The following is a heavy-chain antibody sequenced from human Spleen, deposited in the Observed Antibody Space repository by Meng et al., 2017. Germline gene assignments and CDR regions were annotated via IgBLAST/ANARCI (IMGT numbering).Heavy chain of an antibody. CDR1: GFTFRNYA. D-gene: IGHD3-10*01. CDR2: ISGSSGTT. Sequence: GESLKISCAASGFTFRNYAMSWVRQAPGKGLEWVSDISGSSGTTYYADSVKGRFTISRDNAKNSLYLQMNSLRAEDTAVYYCARDVVRGSDDAFDIWGQGTMVTVSS. V-gene: IGHV3-23*01. J-gene: IGHJ3*02. CDR3: ARDVVRGSDDAFDI.